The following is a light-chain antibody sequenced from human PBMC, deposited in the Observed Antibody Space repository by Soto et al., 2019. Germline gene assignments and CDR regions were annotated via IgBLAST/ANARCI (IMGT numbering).Light chain of an antibody. J-gene: IGLJ1*01. V-gene: IGLV2-14*01. Sequence: QSVLTQPASVSGSPGQSITISCTGTSNDIGSYNYVSWYQQHPDKAPKVMIYDVGNRPSGVSNRFSGSKSGDTASLTISGLQAEDEADYYCSSYTSSTNYVFGTGTKVTVL. CDR3: SSYTSSTNYV. CDR1: SNDIGSYNY. CDR2: DVG.